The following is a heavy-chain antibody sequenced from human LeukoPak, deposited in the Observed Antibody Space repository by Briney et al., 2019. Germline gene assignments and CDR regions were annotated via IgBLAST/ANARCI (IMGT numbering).Heavy chain of an antibody. CDR2: ISGSGGST. Sequence: GGSLRLSCAASGFTFSSYAMSWVRQAPGKGLEWVSAISGSGGSTYYADSVKGRFTISRDNSKNTLYLQMNSLGAEDTAVYYCANGRGYSYGTPFDYWGQGTLVTVSS. J-gene: IGHJ4*02. D-gene: IGHD5-18*01. V-gene: IGHV3-23*01. CDR3: ANGRGYSYGTPFDY. CDR1: GFTFSSYA.